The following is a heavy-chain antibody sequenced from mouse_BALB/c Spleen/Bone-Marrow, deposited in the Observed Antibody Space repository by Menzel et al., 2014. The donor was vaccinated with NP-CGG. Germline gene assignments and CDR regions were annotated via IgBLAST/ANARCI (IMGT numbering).Heavy chain of an antibody. CDR1: GFTFSDYY. J-gene: IGHJ3*01. V-gene: IGHV5-12*02. CDR2: ISNGGGST. D-gene: IGHD2-4*01. Sequence: CGGGLVQPGGSLKLSCATSGFTFSDYYMYWVRQTPEKRLEWVAYISNGGGSTYYPDTVKGRFTISRDNAKNILYLQMSRLKSEDTAMYYCARHNYDETWFAYWGQGTLVTVSA. CDR3: ARHNYDETWFAY.